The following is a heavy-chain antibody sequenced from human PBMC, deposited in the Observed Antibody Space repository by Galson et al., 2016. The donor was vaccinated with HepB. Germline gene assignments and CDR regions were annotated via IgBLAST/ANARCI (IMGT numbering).Heavy chain of an antibody. V-gene: IGHV2-5*02. CDR3: AHILRGGVVIPAAYDH. Sequence: PALVKPTQTLTLTCTFSGFSLSTSGVGVGWIRQPPGKALEWLAVIYWDDDKYYSPSLRTKLTITGDTSKRQAVLTVTNLDPVDTATYYCAHILRGGVVIPAAYDHWGQGTLVTVSS. CDR1: GFSLSTSGVG. CDR2: IYWDDDK. J-gene: IGHJ5*02. D-gene: IGHD6-25*01.